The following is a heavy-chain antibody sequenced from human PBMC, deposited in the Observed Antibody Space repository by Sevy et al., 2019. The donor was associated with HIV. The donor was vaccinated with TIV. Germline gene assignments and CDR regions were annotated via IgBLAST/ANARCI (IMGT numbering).Heavy chain of an antibody. CDR2: IYSGGST. J-gene: IGHJ4*02. CDR3: ARALFPSGGWYCFDY. CDR1: GFTVSSNY. V-gene: IGHV3-53*01. D-gene: IGHD6-19*01. Sequence: GGSLRLSCAASGFTVSSNYMSWVRQAPGKGLEWVSVIYSGGSTYYADSVKGRFTISRDNSKNTLYLQMNSLRAEDTAVYYSARALFPSGGWYCFDYWGQGTLVTISS.